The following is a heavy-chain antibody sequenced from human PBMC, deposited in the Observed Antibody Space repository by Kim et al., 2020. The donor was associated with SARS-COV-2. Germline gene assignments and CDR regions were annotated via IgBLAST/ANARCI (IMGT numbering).Heavy chain of an antibody. V-gene: IGHV5-10-1*01. D-gene: IGHD2-15*01. J-gene: IGHJ4*02. CDR1: GYSFTSNW. CDR3: ARHGRSAVVVEEY. CDR2: IDPTDSYT. Sequence: GESLKISCKGSGYSFTSNWISWVRQMPGKGLEWMGRIDPTDSYTNYSPSFEGHVTISVDKSISTAYLQWSSLKDSDTAIYYCARHGRSAVVVEEYWGQGTLVTVSS.